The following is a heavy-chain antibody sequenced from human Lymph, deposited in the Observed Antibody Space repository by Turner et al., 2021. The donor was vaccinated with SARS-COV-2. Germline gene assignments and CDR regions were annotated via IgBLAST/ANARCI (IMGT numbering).Heavy chain of an antibody. CDR1: GFPFSSYA. V-gene: IGHV3-30*04. CDR2: ISYDVSDK. D-gene: IGHD3-22*01. J-gene: IGHJ4*02. Sequence: QVQLVESGGGVVQPGRSLRLSCAASGFPFSSYAMHWVRQAPGKGLEWAALISYDVSDKYYADSVKVRFTFSRDNSKNTLYLQMNSLRAEDTAVYDCARERDSSGWVDYWGQGTLVTVSS. CDR3: ARERDSSGWVDY.